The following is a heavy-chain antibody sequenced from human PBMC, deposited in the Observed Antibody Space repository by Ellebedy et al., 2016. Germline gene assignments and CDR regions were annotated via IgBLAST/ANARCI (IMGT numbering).Heavy chain of an antibody. CDR2: IYYSGST. J-gene: IGHJ6*02. Sequence: SETLSLTCTVSGGSISSFYWSWIRQPPGKGLERIGYIYYSGSTHYNPSLKSRVTISRDTSKNQVSLKLSSVTAADTAVYYCARLATTDYLYGMDVWGQGTTVTVSS. D-gene: IGHD4-11*01. CDR1: GGSISSFY. V-gene: IGHV4-59*08. CDR3: ARLATTDYLYGMDV.